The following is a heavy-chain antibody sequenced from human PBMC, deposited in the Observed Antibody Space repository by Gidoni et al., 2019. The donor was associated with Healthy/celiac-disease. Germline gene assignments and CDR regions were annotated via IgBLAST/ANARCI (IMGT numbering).Heavy chain of an antibody. D-gene: IGHD6-6*01. J-gene: IGHJ5*02. Sequence: QVQLQQWGAGLLKPSETLSLTCAVYGGSFSGYYGSWIRQPPGKGLEWIGEINHSGSTNYNPSLKSRVTIAVDTSKNQFALKLSSVTAADTAVYYCARGGAARPGRGWFDPCGQGTLVTVSS. CDR3: ARGGAARPGRGWFDP. CDR1: GGSFSGYY. CDR2: INHSGST. V-gene: IGHV4-34*01.